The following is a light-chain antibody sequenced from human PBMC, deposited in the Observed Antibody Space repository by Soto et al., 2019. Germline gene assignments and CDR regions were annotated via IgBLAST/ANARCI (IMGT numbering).Light chain of an antibody. CDR1: QNVDSNY. V-gene: IGKV3D-20*02. J-gene: IGKJ5*01. CDR2: AAS. CDR3: QQRSNWPRIT. Sequence: EIVWTPSPGTLSLSPGERATLSCRASQNVDSNYLAWYQQKPGQAPRIIIFAASGRATGIPNRFSGSGSGTDFTLTISRLQPQDFAVYYCQQRSNWPRITVGKGTRREIK.